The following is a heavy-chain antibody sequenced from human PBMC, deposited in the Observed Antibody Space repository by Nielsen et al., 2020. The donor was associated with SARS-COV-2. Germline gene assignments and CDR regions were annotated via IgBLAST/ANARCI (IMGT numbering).Heavy chain of an antibody. Sequence: WIRQPPGKGLEWIGEIYHSGSTNYNPSLKSRVTISVDKSKNQFSLKLSSVTAADTAVYYCARGYCSSTSCQYGGELSFDYWGQGTLVTVSS. CDR3: ARGYCSSTSCQYGGELSFDY. CDR2: IYHSGST. D-gene: IGHD2-2*01. V-gene: IGHV4-4*02. J-gene: IGHJ4*02.